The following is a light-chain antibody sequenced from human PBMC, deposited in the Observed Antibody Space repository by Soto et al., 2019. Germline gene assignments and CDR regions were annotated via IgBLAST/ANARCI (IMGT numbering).Light chain of an antibody. CDR2: EVS. Sequence: QSALTQPPSASGSPGQSVTISCTGTSSDIGAYNYVSWYQQHPGKAPKLMIHEVSKRPSGVPDRFSGSNSGNTASLLVSGLHPEDEADYYCSSYTGSNDRWVFGGGTKLTVL. J-gene: IGLJ3*02. CDR1: SSDIGAYNY. V-gene: IGLV2-8*01. CDR3: SSYTGSNDRWV.